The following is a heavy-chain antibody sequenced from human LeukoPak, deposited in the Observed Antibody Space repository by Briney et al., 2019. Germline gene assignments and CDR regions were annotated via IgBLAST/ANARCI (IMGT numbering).Heavy chain of an antibody. CDR3: AREVSPYYYDSSGHFDP. Sequence: SETLSLTCTVSGYSISRGYSWGWIQQPPGKGLEWIGNIYHSGSTNYSPSLKSRVTISVDTSKNQFSLKLSSVTAADTAVYYCAREVSPYYYDSSGHFDPWGQGTLVTVSS. V-gene: IGHV4-38-2*02. CDR1: GYSISRGYS. CDR2: IYHSGST. J-gene: IGHJ5*02. D-gene: IGHD3-22*01.